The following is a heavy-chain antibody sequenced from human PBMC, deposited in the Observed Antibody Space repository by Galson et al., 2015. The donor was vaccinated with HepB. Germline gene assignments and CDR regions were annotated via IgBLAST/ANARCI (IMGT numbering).Heavy chain of an antibody. J-gene: IGHJ4*02. CDR2: IIPIFGIA. CDR1: GGTFSSYA. CDR3: ARLTGPGSGSSSYPFDY. Sequence: SVKVSCKASGGTFSSYAISWVRQAPGQGLEWMGGIIPIFGIANYAQKFQGRVTITADKSTSTAYMELSSLRSEDTAVYYCARLTGPGSGSSSYPFDYWGQGTLVTVSS. V-gene: IGHV1-69*10. D-gene: IGHD3-10*01.